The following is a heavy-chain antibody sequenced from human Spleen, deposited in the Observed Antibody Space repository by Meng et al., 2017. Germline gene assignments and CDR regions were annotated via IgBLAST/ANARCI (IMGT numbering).Heavy chain of an antibody. CDR1: GGSISSGDYY. D-gene: IGHD2-2*01. J-gene: IGHJ4*02. CDR2: IYYSGST. CDR3: ASVVPTAKSYYFDY. Sequence: QAQLQESGPGLVKPSQTLSLTCTVSGGSISSGDYYWSWTRQPPGKGLEWIAYIYYSGSTYYNPSLKSRVTISVDTSKNQFSLKLSSVTAADTAVYYCASVVPTAKSYYFDYWGQGTLVTVSS. V-gene: IGHV4-30-4*01.